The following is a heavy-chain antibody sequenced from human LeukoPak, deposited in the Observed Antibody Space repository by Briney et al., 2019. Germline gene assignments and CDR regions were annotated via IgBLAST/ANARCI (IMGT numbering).Heavy chain of an antibody. CDR3: ARVYYYMDV. V-gene: IGHV3-48*03. Sequence: GGSLRLSCAASGFTFSSYEMNWVRQAPGKGLEWVSYISSSGSTIYYADSVKGRFTISRDNAKDSLYLQMNSLRAEDTAVYYCARVYYYMDVWGKGTTVTVSS. CDR2: ISSSGSTI. J-gene: IGHJ6*03. CDR1: GFTFSSYE.